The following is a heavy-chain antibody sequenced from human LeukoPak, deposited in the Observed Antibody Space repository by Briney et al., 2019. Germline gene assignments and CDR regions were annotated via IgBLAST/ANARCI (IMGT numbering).Heavy chain of an antibody. V-gene: IGHV3-66*01. CDR1: GFTVSSNY. CDR2: IYSGGTT. CDR3: ARGPLHSTGWYGGFDI. Sequence: GGSLRLSCAASGFTVSSNYMSWVRQAPGKGLEWVRVIYSGGTTYYADSVKGRFTISRDNSQNTLYLQMNSLRAEDTAVYYCARGPLHSTGWYGGFDIWGQGRMVTASS. D-gene: IGHD6-19*01. J-gene: IGHJ3*02.